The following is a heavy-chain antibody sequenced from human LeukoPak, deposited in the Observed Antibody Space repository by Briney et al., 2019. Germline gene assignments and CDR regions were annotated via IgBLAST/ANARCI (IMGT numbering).Heavy chain of an antibody. CDR3: AREIVATIGDWFDP. CDR2: IKQDGSEK. V-gene: IGHV3-7*01. D-gene: IGHD5-12*01. Sequence: GGSLRLSCAASGFTFSSYWMSWVRQAPGKGLEWVANIKQDGSEKYYVDSVKGRFTISRDNAKNSLYLQMNSLRAEDTAVYYCAREIVATIGDWFDPWGQGTLVTVSS. CDR1: GFTFSSYW. J-gene: IGHJ5*02.